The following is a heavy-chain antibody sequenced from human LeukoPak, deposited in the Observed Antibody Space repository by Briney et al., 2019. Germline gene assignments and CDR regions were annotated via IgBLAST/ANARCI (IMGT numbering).Heavy chain of an antibody. CDR3: ARVVSTYCSSTSCYTNYYYYMDV. J-gene: IGHJ6*03. Sequence: PSETLSLTCTVSGGSISSYYWSWIRQPPGKGLEWIGYIYYSGSTNYNPSLKSRVTISVDTSKNQFSLKLSSVTAADTAVYYCARVVSTYCSSTSCYTNYYYYMDVWGKGTTVTVSS. CDR2: IYYSGST. D-gene: IGHD2-2*02. V-gene: IGHV4-59*01. CDR1: GGSISSYY.